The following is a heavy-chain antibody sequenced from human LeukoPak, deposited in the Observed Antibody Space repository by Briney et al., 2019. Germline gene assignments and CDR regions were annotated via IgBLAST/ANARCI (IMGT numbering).Heavy chain of an antibody. Sequence: ASVKVSCKASGYTFTSYYMHWVRQAPGQGLEWMGIINPSGGSTSYAQKFQGRVTMTRDMSTSTVYMELSSLRSEDTAVYYCARDAHSSGYYYPPRYAFDIWGQGTMVTVSS. CDR2: INPSGGST. CDR1: GYTFTSYY. D-gene: IGHD3-22*01. V-gene: IGHV1-46*01. J-gene: IGHJ3*02. CDR3: ARDAHSSGYYYPPRYAFDI.